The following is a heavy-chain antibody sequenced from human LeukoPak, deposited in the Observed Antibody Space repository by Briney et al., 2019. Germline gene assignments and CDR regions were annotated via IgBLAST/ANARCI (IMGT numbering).Heavy chain of an antibody. CDR2: IRYDGSNK. CDR3: AKARLGYCSSTSKAECAFDI. Sequence: GGSLRLSCAASGFTFSSYGMHWVRQAPGKGLEWVAFIRYDGSNKYYADSVKGRFTISRDNSKNTLYLQMNSLRAEDTAVYYCAKARLGYCSSTSKAECAFDIWGQGTMVTVSS. D-gene: IGHD2-2*01. V-gene: IGHV3-30*02. J-gene: IGHJ3*02. CDR1: GFTFSSYG.